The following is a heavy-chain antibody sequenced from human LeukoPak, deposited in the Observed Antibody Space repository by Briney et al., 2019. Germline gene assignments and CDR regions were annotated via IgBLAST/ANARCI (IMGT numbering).Heavy chain of an antibody. CDR2: IKQDGNVK. D-gene: IGHD3-16*01. V-gene: IGHV3-7*01. Sequence: GGSLRLSCVGSRFSLSSYWMSWVRQAPGKGLEWVANIKQDGNVKQYVDSVKGRFTISRDNAKNSVYVEMNDLRVEDTAVYYCAAGDTFAIWGQGTLVTVSS. CDR3: AAGDTFAI. J-gene: IGHJ3*02. CDR1: RFSLSSYW.